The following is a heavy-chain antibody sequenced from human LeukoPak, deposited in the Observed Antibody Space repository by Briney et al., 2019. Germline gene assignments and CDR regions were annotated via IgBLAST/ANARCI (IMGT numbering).Heavy chain of an antibody. CDR3: ARGSNDYVWGSYRLYNWFDP. CDR2: IYYSGST. J-gene: IGHJ5*02. V-gene: IGHV4-59*01. D-gene: IGHD3-16*02. CDR1: GGSISSYY. Sequence: PSETLSLTCTVSGGSISSYYWSWIRQPPGKGLEWIGYIYYSGSTNYNPSLKSRVTISVDTSKNQFSLKLSSVTAADTAVYYCARGSNDYVWGSYRLYNWFDPWGQGTLVTVSS.